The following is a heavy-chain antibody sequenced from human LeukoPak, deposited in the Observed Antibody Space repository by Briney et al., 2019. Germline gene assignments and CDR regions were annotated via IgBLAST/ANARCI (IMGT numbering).Heavy chain of an antibody. CDR1: GYSFTTYW. D-gene: IGHD6-19*01. CDR2: INPSDSDT. Sequence: GVPLKITCKGSGYSFTTYWIGWVRQMPGKGPEWMGVINPSDSDTRYSPSFQGQVTISADKSISTAYLQWSSLKASDAALYYCARYSGGYIDFWGQGTLVTVSS. J-gene: IGHJ4*02. CDR3: ARYSGGYIDF. V-gene: IGHV5-51*01.